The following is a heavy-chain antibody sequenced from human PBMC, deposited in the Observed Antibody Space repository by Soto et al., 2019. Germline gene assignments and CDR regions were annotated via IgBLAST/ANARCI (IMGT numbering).Heavy chain of an antibody. V-gene: IGHV3-33*01. CDR2: IWYDGSNK. CDR1: GFSFSNYA. Sequence: QVQLVESGGGVVQPGKSLRLSCAASGFSFSNYAMHWVRQAPGKGLEWVAVIWYDGSNKYYADSVKGRFTISKDNSQTTVYLQMHSLRAEDTAVYYCKRDPYGGSRYYFDSWSQGTLVTVSS. CDR3: KRDPYGGSRYYFDS. D-gene: IGHD1-26*01. J-gene: IGHJ4*02.